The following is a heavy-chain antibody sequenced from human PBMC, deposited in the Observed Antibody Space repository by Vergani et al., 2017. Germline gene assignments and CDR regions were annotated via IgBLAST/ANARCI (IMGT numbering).Heavy chain of an antibody. CDR3: AKGHYSDSPRAIDY. D-gene: IGHD6-13*01. CDR1: GFTFTTYA. Sequence: EVRLWESGGGLVQPGESLRLSCAASGFTFTTYAMTWVRQAPGKGLEWVSFISDSGGSTKYADSVKGRFTISRDNSKNTLYLQMNSLRAEDTAVYYCAKGHYSDSPRAIDYWGQGTLVIVSS. J-gene: IGHJ4*02. V-gene: IGHV3-23*01. CDR2: ISDSGGST.